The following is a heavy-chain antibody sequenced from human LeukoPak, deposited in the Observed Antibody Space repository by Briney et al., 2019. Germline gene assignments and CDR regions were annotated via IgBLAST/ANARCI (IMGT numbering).Heavy chain of an antibody. J-gene: IGHJ4*02. CDR3: ARETIELYDSSGPIDY. CDR1: GGSISSYY. Sequence: PSETLSLTCTVSGGSISSYYWSWIRQPPGKGLEWIGYIYYSGSTNYNPSLKSRVTISVDTSKNQFSLKLSSVTAADTAVYYCARETIELYDSSGPIDYWGQGILVTVSS. V-gene: IGHV4-59*01. CDR2: IYYSGST. D-gene: IGHD3-22*01.